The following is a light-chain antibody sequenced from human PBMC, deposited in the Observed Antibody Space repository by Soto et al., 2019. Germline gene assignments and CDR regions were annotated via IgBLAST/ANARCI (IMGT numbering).Light chain of an antibody. V-gene: IGLV2-14*01. CDR2: EVS. Sequence: QSALTQPASVSGSPGQSITISCTGTSSDVGGYDYVSWYQQCPGKAPKLLIYEVSDRPSGVSDRFSGSKSGNTVSLTISGLQADDEGDYYCSSFSSTNTVTWVFGGGTKVTVL. J-gene: IGLJ3*02. CDR3: SSFSSTNTVTWV. CDR1: SSDVGGYDY.